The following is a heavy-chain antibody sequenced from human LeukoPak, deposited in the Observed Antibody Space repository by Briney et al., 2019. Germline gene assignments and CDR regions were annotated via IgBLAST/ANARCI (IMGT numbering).Heavy chain of an antibody. CDR3: ARDNYSYRLDL. CDR2: IGGSGGNI. V-gene: IGHV3-23*01. Sequence: GGSLRLSCAASGFTFSTYAMTWVRQAPGKGLEWVSAIGGSGGNIFYTDSVKGRFTISRDNSKNTLYLHMNSLRAEDTAIYYCARDNYSYRLDLWGQGTLVTVSS. D-gene: IGHD2-21*01. J-gene: IGHJ5*02. CDR1: GFTFSTYA.